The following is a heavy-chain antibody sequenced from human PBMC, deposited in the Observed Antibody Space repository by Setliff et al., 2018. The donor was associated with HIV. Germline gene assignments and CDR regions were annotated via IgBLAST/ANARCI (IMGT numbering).Heavy chain of an antibody. CDR1: GYTLTTYA. Sequence: ASVKVSCKASGYTLTTYAMHWVRQAPGQRLEWMGWINAANGNTKYSQKFQGRVTITRDTSASTVYMELRRLRSEDTAVYYCARGPGPYYYDSSGYSIWGQGTMVTVSS. V-gene: IGHV1-3*01. J-gene: IGHJ3*02. D-gene: IGHD3-22*01. CDR3: ARGPGPYYYDSSGYSI. CDR2: INAANGNT.